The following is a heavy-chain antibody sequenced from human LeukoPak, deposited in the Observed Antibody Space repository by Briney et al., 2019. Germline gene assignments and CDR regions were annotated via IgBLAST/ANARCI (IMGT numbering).Heavy chain of an antibody. CDR1: EGTFSSYA. V-gene: IGHV1-69*13. D-gene: IGHD2-2*01. CDR3: ARVAYCSSTTPTSCFLDY. CDR2: IIPIFGTA. J-gene: IGHJ4*02. Sequence: SVKVSCKASEGTFSSYAISWVRQAPGKGLEWMGGIIPIFGTANYAQKFQGRVTITADESTSTAYMELSSLRSEDTAVYYCARVAYCSSTTPTSCFLDYWGQGTLVTVSS.